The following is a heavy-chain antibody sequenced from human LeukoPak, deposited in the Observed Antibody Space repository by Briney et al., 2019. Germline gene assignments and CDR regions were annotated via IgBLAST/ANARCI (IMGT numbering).Heavy chain of an antibody. CDR2: IYYSGST. V-gene: IGHV4-59*08. Sequence: SETLSLTCTVSGGSISSNYWSWIRQPPGKGLEWIGYIYYSGSTKYNPSLKSRVTISVDTSKNQFSLNLSSVTAADTAVYYCARVLGDGYSDYWGQGTLVTVSS. CDR3: ARVLGDGYSDY. J-gene: IGHJ4*02. CDR1: GGSISSNY. D-gene: IGHD5-24*01.